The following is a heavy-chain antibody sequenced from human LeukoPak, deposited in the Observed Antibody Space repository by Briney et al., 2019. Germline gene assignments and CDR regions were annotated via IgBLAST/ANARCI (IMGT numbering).Heavy chain of an antibody. CDR2: ICSSGSTI. CDR3: ARVGGDV. CDR1: GFTFRRYE. V-gene: IGHV3-48*03. D-gene: IGHD2-15*01. J-gene: IGHJ6*02. Sequence: PGGSLRLSCAASGFTFRRYEMNWVRQAPGKGLEWVSYICSSGSTIYYADTVKGRFTISRYNAKNSLYLQMNSLRAEDTAVYYCARVGGDVWGQGTTVTVSS.